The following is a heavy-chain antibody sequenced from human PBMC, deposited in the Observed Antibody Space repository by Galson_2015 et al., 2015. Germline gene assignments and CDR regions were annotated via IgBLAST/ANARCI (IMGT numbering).Heavy chain of an antibody. CDR3: ARVPLYCSGGSCSLLYYFDY. D-gene: IGHD2-15*01. CDR2: ISSSSSTI. Sequence: SLRLSCAASGFTFSSYSMNWVRQAPGKGLEWVSYISSSSSTIYYADSVKGRFTISRDNAKNSLYLQMNSLRDEDTAVYYCARVPLYCSGGSCSLLYYFDYWGQGTLVTVSS. V-gene: IGHV3-48*02. CDR1: GFTFSSYS. J-gene: IGHJ4*02.